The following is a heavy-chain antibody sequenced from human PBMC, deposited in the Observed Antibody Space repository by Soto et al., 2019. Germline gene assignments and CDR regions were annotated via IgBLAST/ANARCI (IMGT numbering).Heavy chain of an antibody. CDR1: GFTFSDYY. CDR3: ARPYYGSGSAVDY. CDR2: ISSSSSYT. Sequence: PGGSLRLSCAASGFTFSDYYMSWIRQAPGKGLEWVSYISSSSSYTNYADSVKCRFTISRDNAKNSLYLQMNSLIAEDTAVYYCARPYYGSGSAVDYWGQGTLVTVSS. D-gene: IGHD3-10*01. V-gene: IGHV3-11*03. J-gene: IGHJ4*02.